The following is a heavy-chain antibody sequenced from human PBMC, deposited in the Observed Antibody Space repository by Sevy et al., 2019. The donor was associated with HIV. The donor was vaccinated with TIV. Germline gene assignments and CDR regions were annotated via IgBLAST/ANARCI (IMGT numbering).Heavy chain of an antibody. CDR2: IWFDGSNT. J-gene: IGHJ4*02. CDR1: GFTFSSYG. V-gene: IGHV3-33*01. D-gene: IGHD4-17*01. CDR3: ARDLEFYDYGDYGPAFMPDY. Sequence: GGSLRLSCAASGFTFSSYGMHWVRQAPGKGLEWVALIWFDGSNTYYADSVKGRFTISRDIAKNTLHFQMNSLRAEDTAVYYCARDLEFYDYGDYGPAFMPDYWGQGTLVTVSS.